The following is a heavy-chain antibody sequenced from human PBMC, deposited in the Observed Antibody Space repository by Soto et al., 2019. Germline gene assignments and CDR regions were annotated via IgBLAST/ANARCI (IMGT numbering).Heavy chain of an antibody. CDR1: GFSLSTSGVG. D-gene: IGHD1-7*01. Sequence: QITLKESGPTLVKPALTLTLTCTFSGFSLSTSGVGVGWIRQPPGKALEWLALIYWDDDKRYSPSLKSRLTITKDTSKNQVVLTMTNMDPVDTATYYCAHRPWYNWNSPSGFDPWGQGTLVTVSS. CDR2: IYWDDDK. CDR3: AHRPWYNWNSPSGFDP. J-gene: IGHJ5*02. V-gene: IGHV2-5*02.